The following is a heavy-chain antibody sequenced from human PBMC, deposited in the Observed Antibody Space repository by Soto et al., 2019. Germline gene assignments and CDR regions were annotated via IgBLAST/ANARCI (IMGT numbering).Heavy chain of an antibody. Sequence: LVESGGGVVQPGRSLRVSCAASGFTFTSYAMHWVRQAPGKGLEWVATISYDGSKKDYADSVKGRFTISRDNSKNTLYLQMNSLRAEDTAVYYCARDRLYKSNTQYYNYGMDVWGQGTTVTVSS. D-gene: IGHD1-20*01. J-gene: IGHJ6*02. CDR2: ISYDGSKK. CDR1: GFTFTSYA. CDR3: ARDRLYKSNTQYYNYGMDV. V-gene: IGHV3-30-3*01.